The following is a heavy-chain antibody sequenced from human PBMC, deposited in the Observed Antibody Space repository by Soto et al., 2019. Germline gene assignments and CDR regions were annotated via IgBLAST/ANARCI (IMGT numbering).Heavy chain of an antibody. CDR3: ARDGVDVSRTTVRHGALDI. J-gene: IGHJ3*02. CDR2: FIPVFTTA. Sequence: QVQLVQSGAGVKKPGSSVKVSCKASGGSFSTYGISWVRQAPGQGLEWMGGFIPVFTTAKYAQKFQGRVSITADESTYTAYMELSSLRSEDTAVYFCARDGVDVSRTTVRHGALDIWGQGTVVTVSS. CDR1: GGSFSTYG. V-gene: IGHV1-69*01. D-gene: IGHD4-17*01.